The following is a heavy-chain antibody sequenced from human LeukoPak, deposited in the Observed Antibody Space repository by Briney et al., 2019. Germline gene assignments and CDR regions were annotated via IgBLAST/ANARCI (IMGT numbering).Heavy chain of an antibody. CDR1: GYTFTGYY. CDR2: INPNSGGT. CDR3: ARDNGWLQLTYFDY. V-gene: IGHV1-2*02. Sequence: GASVKVSCKASGYTFTGYYMHWVRQAPGQGLEWMGWINPNSGGTNYAQKFQGRVTMTRDTSISTAYMELSRLRSDDTAVYYCARDNGWLQLTYFDYWGQGTLVTVSS. J-gene: IGHJ4*02. D-gene: IGHD5-24*01.